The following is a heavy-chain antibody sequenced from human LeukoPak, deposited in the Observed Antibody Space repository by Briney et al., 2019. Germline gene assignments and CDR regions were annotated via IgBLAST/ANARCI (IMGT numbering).Heavy chain of an antibody. J-gene: IGHJ4*02. CDR2: ISGSGGSS. CDR1: GFTFIRYT. CDR3: AKGSGYSGPPD. D-gene: IGHD5-12*01. V-gene: IGHV3-23*01. Sequence: GGSLRLSCAASGFTFIRYTMSWVRQAPGKGLEWVSTISGSGGSSDYAESVKGRFTISRDNSKNTVYVQMNSLRAEDTAVYYCAKGSGYSGPPDWGQGTLVTVSA.